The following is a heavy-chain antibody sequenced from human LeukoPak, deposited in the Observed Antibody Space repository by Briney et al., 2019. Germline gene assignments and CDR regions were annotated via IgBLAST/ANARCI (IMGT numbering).Heavy chain of an antibody. V-gene: IGHV1-2*02. D-gene: IGHD6-13*01. CDR3: ARGEAASTYYYYYYMDV. Sequence: ASVKVSCKASGYTFTGYYMHWVRQAPGQGLGWMGWINPNSGGTNYAQKFQGRVTMTRDTSISTAYMELSRLRSDDTAVYYCARGEAASTYYYYYYMDVWGKGTTVTVSS. CDR2: INPNSGGT. CDR1: GYTFTGYY. J-gene: IGHJ6*03.